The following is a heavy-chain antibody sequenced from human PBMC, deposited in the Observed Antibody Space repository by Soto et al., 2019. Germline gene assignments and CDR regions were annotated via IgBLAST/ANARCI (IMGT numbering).Heavy chain of an antibody. J-gene: IGHJ4*02. Sequence: SETLSLTCTVSGAAINRYYSTWIRQAPGMGLEWIGYIYYTGSTNYNPSLESRVTVSVDRSRNQFSLELRSVTAADTAVYYCARVDGYFFFFDNWGQGTQVTVSS. V-gene: IGHV4-59*01. CDR3: ARVDGYFFFFDN. CDR2: IYYTGST. CDR1: GAAINRYY. D-gene: IGHD3-22*01.